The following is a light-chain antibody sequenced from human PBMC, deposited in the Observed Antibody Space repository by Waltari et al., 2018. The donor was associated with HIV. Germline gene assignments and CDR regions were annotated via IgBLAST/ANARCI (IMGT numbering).Light chain of an antibody. Sequence: DTALTQSPGTLSLSPGEGASLSCRTSQPVNSSHLAWYQQKPGQAPSLLVYGASTRAAGIPYRFSGSGSGADFTLSISRLEPEDFAVYYCHQYGSLPETFGQGTKV. J-gene: IGKJ1*01. CDR1: QPVNSSH. V-gene: IGKV3-20*01. CDR3: HQYGSLPET. CDR2: GAS.